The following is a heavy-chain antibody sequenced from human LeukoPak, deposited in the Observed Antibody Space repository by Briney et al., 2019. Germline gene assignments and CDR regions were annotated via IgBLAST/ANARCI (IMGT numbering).Heavy chain of an antibody. Sequence: PSETLSLTCTVSGGSISSSSYYWGWIRQPPGKGLEWIGSIYYSGRTYYNPSLKSRVTISVDTSKNQFPLKLSSVTAADTAVYYCARSTPEGHNSGYYYVPLDYFDCWGQGTLVTVSS. CDR1: GGSISSSSYY. J-gene: IGHJ4*02. D-gene: IGHD3-22*01. CDR3: ARSTPEGHNSGYYYVPLDYFDC. V-gene: IGHV4-39*01. CDR2: IYYSGRT.